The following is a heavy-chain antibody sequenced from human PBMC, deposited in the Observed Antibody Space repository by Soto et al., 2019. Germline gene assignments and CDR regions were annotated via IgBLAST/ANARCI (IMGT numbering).Heavy chain of an antibody. CDR1: GYRFTIYG. CDR3: ARRSDYGDY. CDR2: ISTHNGSP. V-gene: IGHV1-18*01. Sequence: QVQLVQSGAEVKKPGAPVKVSCRASGYRFTIYGISWVRQAPGQGLEWMGWISTHNGSPNYSQKFQDRLTMTTDASTNTAYMELTGLRSDDTAVYFCARRSDYGDYWGQGSLVVVSS. J-gene: IGHJ4*02.